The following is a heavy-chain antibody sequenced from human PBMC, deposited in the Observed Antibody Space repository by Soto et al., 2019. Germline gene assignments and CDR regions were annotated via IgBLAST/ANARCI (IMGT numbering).Heavy chain of an antibody. CDR1: GGSISSYY. J-gene: IGHJ5*02. CDR2: IYYSGST. V-gene: IGHV4-59*01. D-gene: IGHD3-10*01. Sequence: ASGTLSLTCTVSGGSISSYYWSWIRQPPEKGLEWIGYIYYSGSTNYNPSLKSRVTISVDTSKNQFSLKLSSVTAADTAVYYCARVTQTEYYYGSGSQKRTWFDPWGQGTLVTVSS. CDR3: ARVTQTEYYYGSGSQKRTWFDP.